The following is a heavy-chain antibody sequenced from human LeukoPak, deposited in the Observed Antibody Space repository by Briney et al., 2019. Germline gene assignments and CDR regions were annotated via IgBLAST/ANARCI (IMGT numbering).Heavy chain of an antibody. Sequence: GGSLRLSCAASGFTFSSYGMHWVRQAPGKGLEWVAVIWYDGSNKYYADSVKGRLTISRDNSKNTLYLQMNSLRAEDTAVYYCARDADIVVVPAARGDPGLDYWGQGTLVTVSS. CDR1: GFTFSSYG. CDR2: IWYDGSNK. V-gene: IGHV3-33*01. J-gene: IGHJ4*02. D-gene: IGHD2-2*01. CDR3: ARDADIVVVPAARGDPGLDY.